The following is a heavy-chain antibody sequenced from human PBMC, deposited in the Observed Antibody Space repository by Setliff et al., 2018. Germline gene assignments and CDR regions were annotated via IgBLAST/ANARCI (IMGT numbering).Heavy chain of an antibody. CDR1: GGTFSNYG. Sequence: GASVKVSCKASGGTFSNYGISWVRQAPGQGLEWMGWINAYAQKFQGRVTMTIDTLTSTAYMELRSLRSDDTAVYYCATCVGTCWYDYNFYMDVWGIGTTVTVSS. J-gene: IGHJ6*03. V-gene: IGHV1-18*01. CDR3: ATCVGTCWYDYNFYMDV. CDR2: INA. D-gene: IGHD1-26*01.